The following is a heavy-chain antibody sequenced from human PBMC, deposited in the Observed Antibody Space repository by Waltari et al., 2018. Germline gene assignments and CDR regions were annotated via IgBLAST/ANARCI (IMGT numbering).Heavy chain of an antibody. CDR2: INHSGST. Sequence: QVQLQQWGAGLLKPSETLSLTCAVYGGSFSGYYWSWIRQPPGKGLEWIGEINHSGSTNYNPPLKSRVTISVDTAKNQFSLKLSSVTAADTAVYYCARGRPNSVVVVAAKYYFDYWGQGTLVTVSS. D-gene: IGHD2-15*01. J-gene: IGHJ4*02. CDR1: GGSFSGYY. CDR3: ARGRPNSVVVVAAKYYFDY. V-gene: IGHV4-34*01.